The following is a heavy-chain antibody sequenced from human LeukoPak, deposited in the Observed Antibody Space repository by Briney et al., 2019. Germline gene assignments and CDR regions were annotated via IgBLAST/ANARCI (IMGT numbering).Heavy chain of an antibody. Sequence: GASVKVSCKASGYTFTGYYMHWVRQAPGQGLEWMGGIIPLFGTANYAQRFQGRLTISTDDSTTTAYMELSSLTSGDTAVYYCARSKLPAALIDAFHFWGQGTLVTVSS. J-gene: IGHJ3*01. CDR1: GYTFTGYY. V-gene: IGHV1-69*05. D-gene: IGHD2-2*01. CDR2: IIPLFGTA. CDR3: ARSKLPAALIDAFHF.